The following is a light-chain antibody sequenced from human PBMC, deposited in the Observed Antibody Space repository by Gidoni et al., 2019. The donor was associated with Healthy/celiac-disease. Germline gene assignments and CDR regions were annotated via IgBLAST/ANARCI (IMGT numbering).Light chain of an antibody. Sequence: DIQMTQSPSSLSASVGDRVTITCRASQSISSYLNLYQQKPGKAPKLLIYAASSLQSGVPSRFSGSGSGTDFTLTISSLQPEDFATDYCQQSYSTPLFTFGPGTKVDIK. CDR3: QQSYSTPLFT. CDR2: AAS. CDR1: QSISSY. V-gene: IGKV1-39*01. J-gene: IGKJ3*01.